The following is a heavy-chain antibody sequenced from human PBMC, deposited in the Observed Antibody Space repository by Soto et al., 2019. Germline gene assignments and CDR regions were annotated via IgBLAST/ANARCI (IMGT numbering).Heavy chain of an antibody. V-gene: IGHV3-21*01. CDR2: ITSSSSYI. CDR1: GFTFSSYC. CDR3: ARDPSHYYGSGSYAFDI. D-gene: IGHD3-10*01. Sequence: GGSLRLSCAASGFTFSSYCMNWVRQAPGKGLEWVSSITSSSSYIYYADSVKGRFTISRDNAKNSLYLQMNSLRAEDTAVYYCARDPSHYYGSGSYAFDIWGQGTMVTVSS. J-gene: IGHJ3*02.